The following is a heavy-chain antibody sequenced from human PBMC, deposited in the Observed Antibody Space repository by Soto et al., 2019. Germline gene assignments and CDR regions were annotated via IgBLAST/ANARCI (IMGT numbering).Heavy chain of an antibody. Sequence: PGESLKISCKASGYSFTSYWISWVRQMPGKGLEWMGRIDPSDSYTNYSPSLQGHVTISADKSISTAYLQWSSLKASDTAMYYCARRRVCSSTSCPIDYWGQGTLVTVSS. CDR3: ARRRVCSSTSCPIDY. V-gene: IGHV5-10-1*01. J-gene: IGHJ4*02. CDR1: GYSFTSYW. D-gene: IGHD2-2*01. CDR2: IDPSDSYT.